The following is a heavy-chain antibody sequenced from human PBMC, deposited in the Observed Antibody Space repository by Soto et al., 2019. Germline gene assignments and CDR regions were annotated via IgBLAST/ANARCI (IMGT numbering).Heavy chain of an antibody. CDR2: IDPLTGGT. CDR1: GDTLTSYT. Sequence: ASVKVSCKASGDTLTSYTISWVRQAPGQGLEWMGWIDPLTGGTNYAQKFQGWVTMTRDTSISTAYMELSRLRSDDTAVYYCARGIVTDWFDPWGQGTLVTVSS. CDR3: ARGIVTDWFDP. V-gene: IGHV1-2*04. J-gene: IGHJ5*02. D-gene: IGHD1-20*01.